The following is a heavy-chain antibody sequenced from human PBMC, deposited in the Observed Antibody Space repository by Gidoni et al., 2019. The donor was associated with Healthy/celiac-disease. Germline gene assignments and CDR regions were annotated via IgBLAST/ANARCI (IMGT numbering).Heavy chain of an antibody. Sequence: QLQLQESGSGLVKPSQTLSLTCAVSGGSISSGGYSWSWIRQPPGKGLEWIGYIYHSGSTDYNPSLKSRVTISVDRSKNQFSLKLSSVTAADTAVYYCARGRKCSSTSCPLEHSKNQNFDYWGQGTLVTVSS. CDR2: IYHSGST. CDR3: ARGRKCSSTSCPLEHSKNQNFDY. J-gene: IGHJ4*02. V-gene: IGHV4-30-2*01. D-gene: IGHD2-2*01. CDR1: GGSISSGGYS.